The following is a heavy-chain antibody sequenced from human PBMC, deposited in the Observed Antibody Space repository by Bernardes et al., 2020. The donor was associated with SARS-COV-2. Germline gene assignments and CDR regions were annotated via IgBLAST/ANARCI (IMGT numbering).Heavy chain of an antibody. CDR3: ARSGCSSTSCFWYFDL. V-gene: IGHV4-4*07. CDR1: GGSISSYY. D-gene: IGHD2-2*01. Sequence: SETLSLTCTVSGGSISSYYWSWIRQPAGKGLEWIGRIYTSGSTNYNPSLKSRVTMSVDTSKNQFSLKLSSVTAADTAVYYCARSGCSSTSCFWYFDLWGRGTLVTVSS. CDR2: IYTSGST. J-gene: IGHJ2*01.